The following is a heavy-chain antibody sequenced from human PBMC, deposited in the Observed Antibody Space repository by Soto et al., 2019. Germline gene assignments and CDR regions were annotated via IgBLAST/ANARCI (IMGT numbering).Heavy chain of an antibody. CDR3: ARHSRTGYGSGWYVLDAFDI. CDR1: GGSISSSSYY. J-gene: IGHJ3*02. D-gene: IGHD6-19*01. Sequence: QLQLQESGPGLVKPSETLSLTCTVSGGSISSSSYYWGWIRQPPGKGLEWIGSIYYSGSTYYNPSLKSRVTISVDTSKNQFSLKLSSVSAADTAVYYCARHSRTGYGSGWYVLDAFDIWGHGTMVTVSS. CDR2: IYYSGST. V-gene: IGHV4-39*01.